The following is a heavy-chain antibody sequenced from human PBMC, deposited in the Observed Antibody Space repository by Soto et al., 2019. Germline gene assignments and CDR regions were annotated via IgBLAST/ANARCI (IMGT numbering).Heavy chain of an antibody. D-gene: IGHD5-18*01. CDR3: ARGAGFSYASTWFDI. CDR2: IYSTGST. J-gene: IGHJ5*02. V-gene: IGHV4-61*03. Sequence: SETLSLTCTVFGASVSSGTYSWSWIRQAPGKGLEWVGHIYSTGSTNYNPSLNNRVTISVDTSKNHFPLQLTSVTAADTAVYYCARGAGFSYASTWFDIWGQGTLVTVSS. CDR1: GASVSSGTYS.